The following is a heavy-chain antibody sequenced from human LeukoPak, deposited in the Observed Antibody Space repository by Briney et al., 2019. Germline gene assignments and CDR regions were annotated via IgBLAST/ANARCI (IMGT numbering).Heavy chain of an antibody. CDR1: GGSFSGYY. J-gene: IGHJ4*02. D-gene: IGHD2-2*01. V-gene: IGHV4-34*01. CDR2: INHSGST. Sequence: SETLSLTCAVYGGSFSGYYWSWIRQPPGKGLEWIGEINHSGSTNYNPSLKSRVTISVDTSKNQFSLKLSSVTAADTAVYYCARGRRYCSSTSCYASGDYYFDYWGQGTLVTVSS. CDR3: ARGRRYCSSTSCYASGDYYFDY.